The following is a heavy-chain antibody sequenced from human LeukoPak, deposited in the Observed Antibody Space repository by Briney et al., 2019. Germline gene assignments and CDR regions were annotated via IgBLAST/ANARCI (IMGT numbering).Heavy chain of an antibody. D-gene: IGHD3-10*01. Sequence: SETLSLTCTVSGGSISSYYWSWIRQPPGKGLEWIGYIYHSGNTYYNPSLKSRVTISVDRSKNQFSLKLSSVTAADTAVYYCASVNYYGSGSYYPVFDPWGQGTLVTVSS. CDR2: IYHSGNT. V-gene: IGHV4-59*12. CDR1: GGSISSYY. J-gene: IGHJ5*02. CDR3: ASVNYYGSGSYYPVFDP.